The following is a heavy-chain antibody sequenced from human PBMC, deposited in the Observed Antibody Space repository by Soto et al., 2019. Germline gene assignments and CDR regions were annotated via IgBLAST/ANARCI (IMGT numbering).Heavy chain of an antibody. J-gene: IGHJ4*02. Sequence: VASVKVSCKASGYTFTSYYMHWVRQAPGQGLEWMGVINPSGGSTSYAQKFQGRVTMTRDTSTSTVYMELSSLRSEDTAVYYCASQRGARYIAARPLDYWGQGTLVTVSS. CDR3: ASQRGARYIAARPLDY. V-gene: IGHV1-46*01. D-gene: IGHD6-6*01. CDR1: GYTFTSYY. CDR2: INPSGGST.